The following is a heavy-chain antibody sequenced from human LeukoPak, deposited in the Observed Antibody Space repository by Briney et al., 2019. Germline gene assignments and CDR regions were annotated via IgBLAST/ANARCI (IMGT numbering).Heavy chain of an antibody. V-gene: IGHV4-59*01. Sequence: SETLSLTCTVSGGSISSYYWSWIRQPPGKGLEWIGYIYCSGSTNYNPSLKSRVTISVDTSKNQFSLKLSSVTAADTAVYYCASTVAAAMSDYYYGMDVWGKGTTVTVSS. D-gene: IGHD2-2*01. CDR1: GGSISSYY. CDR2: IYCSGST. CDR3: ASTVAAAMSDYYYGMDV. J-gene: IGHJ6*04.